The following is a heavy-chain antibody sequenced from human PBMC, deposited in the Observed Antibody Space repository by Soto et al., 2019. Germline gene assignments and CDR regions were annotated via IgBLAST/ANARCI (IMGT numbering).Heavy chain of an antibody. J-gene: IGHJ4*02. Sequence: VQLLESGGGLVQPGGSLRLSCAASGFTFSSYAMSWVRQAPGKGLEWVSAISAGGGATYYADSVKGRFTISRDNSLNTLYLQMNSLRAEDTAVYYCAKLFSDHIWGSYLRYFDHWGQGTLVTVSS. CDR2: ISAGGGAT. CDR3: AKLFSDHIWGSYLRYFDH. V-gene: IGHV3-23*01. CDR1: GFTFSSYA. D-gene: IGHD3-16*01.